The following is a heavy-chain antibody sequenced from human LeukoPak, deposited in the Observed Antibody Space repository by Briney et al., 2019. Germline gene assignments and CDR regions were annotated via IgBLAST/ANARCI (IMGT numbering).Heavy chain of an antibody. J-gene: IGHJ5*02. D-gene: IGHD6-13*01. V-gene: IGHV3-23*01. Sequence: GGSLRLSCAGSGFTFSSYAMSWVRQAPGKGVEWVSAISGSGGSTYYAVSVKGRFTISRDNSKNTLYLQMNSVRAEDTAVYYCAKLVAAAATRWFDPWGQGTLVTVSS. CDR2: ISGSGGST. CDR3: AKLVAAAATRWFDP. CDR1: GFTFSSYA.